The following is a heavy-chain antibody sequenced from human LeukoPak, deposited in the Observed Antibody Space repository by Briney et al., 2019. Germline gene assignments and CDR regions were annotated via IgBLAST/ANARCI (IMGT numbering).Heavy chain of an antibody. Sequence: SETLSLTCTVSGGSITSSTHYWGWIRQPPGKGLEWIGTIYYTGSPTFYNPSLKSRLTISVDTSKSHFSLKLTSVTAADTAVYYCARGVVPAAIGYYYYYYMDVWGKGTTVTVSS. CDR3: ARGVVPAAIGYYYYYYMDV. CDR2: IYYTGSPT. CDR1: GGSITSSTHY. D-gene: IGHD2-2*02. V-gene: IGHV4-39*07. J-gene: IGHJ6*03.